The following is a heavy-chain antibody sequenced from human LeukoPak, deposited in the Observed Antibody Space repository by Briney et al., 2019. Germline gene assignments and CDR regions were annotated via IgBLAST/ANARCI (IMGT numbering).Heavy chain of an antibody. Sequence: SQTLSLTCTVSGGSISSGSYSWSWIRQPAGKGLEWIGRIYTSGSTNYNPSLKSRVTISVDTSKNQFSLKLSSVTAADTAVYYCARATKITIFGVVIIGRYFDYWGQGTLVTVSS. CDR3: ARATKITIFGVVIIGRYFDY. CDR1: GGSISSGSYS. J-gene: IGHJ4*02. CDR2: IYTSGST. V-gene: IGHV4-61*02. D-gene: IGHD3-3*01.